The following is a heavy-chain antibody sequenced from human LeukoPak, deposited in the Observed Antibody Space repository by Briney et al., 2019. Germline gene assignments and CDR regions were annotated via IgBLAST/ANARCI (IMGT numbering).Heavy chain of an antibody. CDR1: GGPISSSSYY. J-gene: IGHJ4*02. CDR2: IYYSGSI. D-gene: IGHD4-17*01. V-gene: IGHV4-39*07. Sequence: SETLSLTCTVSGGPISSSSYYWGWIRQPPGKGLEWIGRIYYSGSIYYNPSLKSRVTISVDTSKNQFSLKLSSVPAADTAVYYCARENRYDYGDYEERWGLFGYFDYWGQGTLVTVSS. CDR3: ARENRYDYGDYEERWGLFGYFDY.